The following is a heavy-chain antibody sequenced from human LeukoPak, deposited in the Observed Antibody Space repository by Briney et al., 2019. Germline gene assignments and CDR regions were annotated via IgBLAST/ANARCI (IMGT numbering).Heavy chain of an antibody. CDR2: IYSDNT. Sequence: GGSLRLSCTVSGFTVSSNSMSWVRQAPGKGLEWVSFIYSDNTHYSDSVKGRFTISRDKSKNTLYLQMNSLRAEDTAVYYCARRAGAYSHPYDYWGQGTLVTVSS. CDR1: GFTVSSNS. J-gene: IGHJ4*02. D-gene: IGHD4/OR15-4a*01. V-gene: IGHV3-53*01. CDR3: ARRAGAYSHPYDY.